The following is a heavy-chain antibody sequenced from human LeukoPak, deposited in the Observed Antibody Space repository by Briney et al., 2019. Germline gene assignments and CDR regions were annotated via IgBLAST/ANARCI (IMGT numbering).Heavy chain of an antibody. V-gene: IGHV4-59*01. CDR3: ASSHLYSSGWYLSGRFDK. D-gene: IGHD6-19*01. Sequence: SETLTLTCTVSGDSISSYYWAWIRQPPGKGLEYIGYIYYSGTTNYNPSLKSRVTISVDTSKNQFSLKLSSVTAADTGMYYCASSHLYSSGWYLSGRFDKCGQGTLVTVSS. CDR1: GDSISSYY. J-gene: IGHJ4*01. CDR2: IYYSGTT.